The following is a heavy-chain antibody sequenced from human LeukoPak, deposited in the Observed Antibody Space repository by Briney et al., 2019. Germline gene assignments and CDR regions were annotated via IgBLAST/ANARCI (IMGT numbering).Heavy chain of an antibody. CDR2: IYYSGST. V-gene: IGHV4-59*01. CDR3: ARDSSGYRRGSFDY. Sequence: WETLSLTRTVSGGSISSYYWSWIRQPPGKGLEWIGYIYYSGSTNYNPSLKSRVTMSLDTSNNQFSLKLSSVTAADTAVYYCARDSSGYRRGSFDYWGQGTLVTVSS. CDR1: GGSISSYY. J-gene: IGHJ4*02. D-gene: IGHD3-22*01.